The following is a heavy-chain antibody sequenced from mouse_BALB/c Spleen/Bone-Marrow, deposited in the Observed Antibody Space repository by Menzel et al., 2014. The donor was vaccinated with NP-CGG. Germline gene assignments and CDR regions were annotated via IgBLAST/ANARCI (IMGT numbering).Heavy chain of an antibody. V-gene: IGHV14-3*02. D-gene: IGHD1-1*01. Sequence: EVQLQQSGAELVKPGASVKLSCTASGFNIKDTYMHWVKQRPEQGLEWIGRIDPANGNTKYDPKFQGKATITADTSSNTAHLQLSSLTSEDTAVYYCASYYYGSSHFAYWGQGTLVTVSA. CDR1: GFNIKDTY. CDR2: IDPANGNT. CDR3: ASYYYGSSHFAY. J-gene: IGHJ3*01.